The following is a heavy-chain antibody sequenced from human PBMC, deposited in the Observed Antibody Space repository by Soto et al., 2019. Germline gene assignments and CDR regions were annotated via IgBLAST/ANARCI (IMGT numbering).Heavy chain of an antibody. CDR2: ISGSGGST. CDR1: GFTFSSYA. D-gene: IGHD3-22*01. V-gene: IGHV3-23*01. Sequence: PGGSLRLSCAASGFTFSSYAMSWVRQAPGKGLEWVSAISGSGGSTYYADSVKGRFTISRDNSKNTLYLQMNGLRAEDTAVYYCANYYCDSSGYPNAEYFQHWGQGTLVTVSS. J-gene: IGHJ1*01. CDR3: ANYYCDSSGYPNAEYFQH.